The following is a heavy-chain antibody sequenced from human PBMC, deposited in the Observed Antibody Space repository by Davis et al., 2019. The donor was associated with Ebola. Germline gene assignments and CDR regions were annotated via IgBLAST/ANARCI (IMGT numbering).Heavy chain of an antibody. J-gene: IGHJ4*02. CDR3: ARSNQWLVRGFDY. Sequence: MPSETLSLTCTVSGGSISSYYWSWIRQPPGKGLEWIGEINHSGSTNYNPSLKSRVTISVDTSKNQFSLKLSSVTAADTAVYYCARSNQWLVRGFDYWGQGTLVTVSS. CDR1: GGSISSYY. V-gene: IGHV4-34*01. CDR2: INHSGST. D-gene: IGHD6-19*01.